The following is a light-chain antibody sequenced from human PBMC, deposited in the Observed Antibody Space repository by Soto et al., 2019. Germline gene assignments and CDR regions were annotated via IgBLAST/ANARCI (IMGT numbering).Light chain of an antibody. J-gene: IGKJ2*01. CDR2: GAS. Sequence: TQSPGTLSLSPGERATLSCXXXQSVSSSYLAWYQQKPGQAPRLLIYGASSRATGIPDRFSGSGSGTDFTLTISRLEPEDFAVYYCQQYGSSPYTFGQGTKLEIK. CDR3: QQYGSSPYT. V-gene: IGKV3-20*01. CDR1: QSVSSSY.